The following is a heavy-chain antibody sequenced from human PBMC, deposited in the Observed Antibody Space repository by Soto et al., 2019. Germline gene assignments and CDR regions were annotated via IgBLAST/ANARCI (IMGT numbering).Heavy chain of an antibody. D-gene: IGHD5-12*01. CDR2: ISGSGGST. CDR1: GFTFSSYA. J-gene: IGHJ6*02. Sequence: EVQLLESGGGLVQPGGSLRLSCAASGFTFSSYAMSWVRQAPGKGLEWVSAISGSGGSTYYADSVKGRCTISSDNSKNTVYLQMNSRRAEPTAVYYCAKGDGDSRSVLSLGTYYYYYYMDGWGQGTTVTVSS. V-gene: IGHV3-23*01. CDR3: AKGDGDSRSVLSLGTYYYYYYMDG.